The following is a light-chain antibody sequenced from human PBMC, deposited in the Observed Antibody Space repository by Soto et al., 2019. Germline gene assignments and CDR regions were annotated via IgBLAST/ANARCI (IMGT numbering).Light chain of an antibody. CDR2: GAS. Sequence: KMLKNSPAALSAKTKDRVSLXFRATQSVDINLAWYQQRSGQAPRLLIYGASTRATDMPGRFSGSGSGTEFTLTISSLQSEDFAVYYCQQYKNWLRTFCR. V-gene: IGKV3-15*01. J-gene: IGKJ4*02. CDR3: QQYKNWLRT. CDR1: QSVDIN.